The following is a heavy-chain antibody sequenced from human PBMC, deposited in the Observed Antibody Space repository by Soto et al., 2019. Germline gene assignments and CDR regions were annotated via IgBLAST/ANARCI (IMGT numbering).Heavy chain of an antibody. CDR3: ARGRSTDY. CDR2: IKEDGSDK. V-gene: IGHV3-7*01. Sequence: DVHLLESGGALVQPGESLRLSCAASGLTFEKYWMTWARQAPGKGLELVANIKEDGSDKTYVDSVKGRFTVSRDNTKDFLFLQMNSLRDEDTAVYYCARGRSTDYWGQGTLVIVSS. J-gene: IGHJ4*02. CDR1: GLTFEKYW.